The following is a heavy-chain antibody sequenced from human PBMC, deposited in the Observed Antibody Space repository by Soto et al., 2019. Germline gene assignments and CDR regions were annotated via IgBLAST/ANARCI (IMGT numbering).Heavy chain of an antibody. V-gene: IGHV2-5*02. CDR2: IYWDDSK. D-gene: IGHD3-9*01. CDR1: GFSLSTSGVG. J-gene: IGHJ4*02. CDR3: AHKGPEDWPLDY. Sequence: QITLKESGPTLVRPTQTLTLTCAFSGFSLSTSGVGVGWLRQPPGKALEWLAVIYWDDSKHYSPSLRSRLTITKDTSKNQVVLTMTNMDPMDTGTYYCAHKGPEDWPLDYWGQGTLVTVSS.